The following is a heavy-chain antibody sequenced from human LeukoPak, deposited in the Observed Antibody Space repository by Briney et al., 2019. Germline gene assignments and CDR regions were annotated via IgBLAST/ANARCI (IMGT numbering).Heavy chain of an antibody. V-gene: IGHV3-48*03. Sequence: PGGSLRLSCAASGFTFSSCEMNWVRQAPGKGLEWVSYISSSGSTIYYADSVKGRFTISRDNAKNSLYLQMNSLRAEDTAVYYCARDAQEDGTYYYYYYYMDVWGKGTTVTVSS. J-gene: IGHJ6*03. CDR3: ARDAQEDGTYYYYYYYMDV. D-gene: IGHD1-14*01. CDR1: GFTFSSCE. CDR2: ISSSGSTI.